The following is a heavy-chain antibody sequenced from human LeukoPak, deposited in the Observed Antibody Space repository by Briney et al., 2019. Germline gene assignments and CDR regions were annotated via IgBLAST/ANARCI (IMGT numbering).Heavy chain of an antibody. D-gene: IGHD3-10*01. CDR3: ARVGDGSGSYYENWFDP. J-gene: IGHJ5*02. CDR1: GYTFTSYG. Sequence: ASVKVSCKASGYTFTSYGISWGRHAPGQGVEWMGWISAYNGNTNYAQKLQGRVTMTTDTSTSTAYMELRSLRSDDTAVYYCARVGDGSGSYYENWFDPWGQGTLVTVSS. V-gene: IGHV1-18*04. CDR2: ISAYNGNT.